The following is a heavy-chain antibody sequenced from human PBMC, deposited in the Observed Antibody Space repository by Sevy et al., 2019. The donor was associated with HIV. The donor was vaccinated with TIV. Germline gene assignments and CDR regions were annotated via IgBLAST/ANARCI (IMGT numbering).Heavy chain of an antibody. Sequence: GGSLRLSCAASGFTFSSYAMSWVRQAPGKGLEWVSAISGSGGSTYYADSVKGRFTISRDNSKNTLYLQMNGLRAEDTAVYYCAKPIVVVPAAIIAAAGNFDYWGQGTLVTVSS. CDR1: GFTFSSYA. CDR2: ISGSGGST. D-gene: IGHD2-2*02. V-gene: IGHV3-23*01. CDR3: AKPIVVVPAAIIAAAGNFDY. J-gene: IGHJ4*02.